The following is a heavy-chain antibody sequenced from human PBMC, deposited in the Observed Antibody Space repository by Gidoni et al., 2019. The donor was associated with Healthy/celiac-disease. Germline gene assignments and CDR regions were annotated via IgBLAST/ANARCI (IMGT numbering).Heavy chain of an antibody. CDR1: GFSLSTSGVG. V-gene: IGHV2-5*02. CDR3: AHGLGYCSGGSCYYWFDP. D-gene: IGHD2-15*01. J-gene: IGHJ5*02. CDR2: IYWDDDK. Sequence: QITLKESGPTLAKPTQTRTLTRTFSGFSLSTSGVGVGWIRQPPGKALEWLALIYWDDDKRYSPSLKSRLTITKDPSKNQVVLTMTNMDPVDTATYYCAHGLGYCSGGSCYYWFDPWGQGTLVTVSS.